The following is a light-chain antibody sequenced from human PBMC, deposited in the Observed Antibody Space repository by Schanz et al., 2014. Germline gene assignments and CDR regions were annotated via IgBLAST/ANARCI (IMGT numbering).Light chain of an antibody. V-gene: IGLV1-44*01. CDR3: AAWDGSLNGVV. CDR2: FND. CDR1: SSNFGSNT. J-gene: IGLJ2*01. Sequence: QSVLTQQPSASGTPGQRVTISCSGSSSNFGSNTVNWYQHLPGTAPKLLISFNDQRPSGVPDRFSASKSGTSASLAISGLQSEDEADYYCAAWDGSLNGVVFGGGTKLTVL.